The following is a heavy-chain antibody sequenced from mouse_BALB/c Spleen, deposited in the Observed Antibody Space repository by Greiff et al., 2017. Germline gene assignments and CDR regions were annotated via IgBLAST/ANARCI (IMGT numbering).Heavy chain of an antibody. CDR3: ARSDSSGYVNAMDD. J-gene: IGHJ4*01. CDR2: INPYNGAT. Sequence: AQLKQSGPELVKPGASVKISCKASGYSFTGYYMHWVKQSHVKSLEWIGRINPYNGATSYNQNFKDKASLTVDKSSSTAYMELHSLTSEDSAVYYCARSDSSGYVNAMDDWGQGTSVTVSS. CDR1: GYSFTGYY. D-gene: IGHD3-2*01. V-gene: IGHV1-31*01.